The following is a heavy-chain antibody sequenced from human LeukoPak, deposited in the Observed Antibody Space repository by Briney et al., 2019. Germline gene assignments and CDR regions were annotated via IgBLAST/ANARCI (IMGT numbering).Heavy chain of an antibody. CDR3: AVPIAAAGTKYYYYGMDV. V-gene: IGHV1-2*02. CDR1: GYTFTGYY. D-gene: IGHD6-13*01. Sequence: GASVKVSCKASGYTFTGYYMHWVRQAPGQGLEWMGWINPNSGGTNYAQKFQGRVTMTRDTSISTAYMELSRLRSDDTAVYYCAVPIAAAGTKYYYYGMDVWGQGTTVTVSS. CDR2: INPNSGGT. J-gene: IGHJ6*02.